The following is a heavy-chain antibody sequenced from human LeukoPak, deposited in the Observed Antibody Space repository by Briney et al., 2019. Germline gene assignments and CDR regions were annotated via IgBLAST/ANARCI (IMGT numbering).Heavy chain of an antibody. CDR3: ARVQADDYSDI. Sequence: SETLSLTCTVSGGXISTYYWSWIRQPPGKGLEWIGYIYSSGTTNYNPSLQSRVIISVDTSKNQFSLRLSSVTAADTAVYYCARVQADDYSDIWGQGTIVTVSS. V-gene: IGHV4-59*01. CDR1: GGXISTYY. CDR2: IYSSGTT. D-gene: IGHD4-11*01. J-gene: IGHJ3*02.